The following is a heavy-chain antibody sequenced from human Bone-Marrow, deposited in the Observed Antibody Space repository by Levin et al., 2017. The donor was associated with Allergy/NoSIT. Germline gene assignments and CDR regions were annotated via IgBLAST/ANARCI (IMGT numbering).Heavy chain of an antibody. CDR2: ISGSGGNT. CDR1: GFTFRSSA. D-gene: IGHD4-17*01. CDR3: AKDIRHGDRGYYYNMHV. J-gene: IGHJ6*02. V-gene: IGHV3-23*01. Sequence: LSLPCAASGFTFRSSAMSWVRPAPGKGLEWVSGISGSGGNTFYADSVMGRFTVSRDNSKNTFYLQMNSLRAEDTAVYYCAKDIRHGDRGYYYNMHVWGQGTAVTVSS.